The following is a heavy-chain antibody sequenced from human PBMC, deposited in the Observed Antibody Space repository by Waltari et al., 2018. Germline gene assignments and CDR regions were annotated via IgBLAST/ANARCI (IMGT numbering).Heavy chain of an antibody. CDR1: GYTFTSHD. Sequence: QVQLVQSGPEVKKPGASVKVSCKTSGYTFTSHDINWVRQAAGQGLEWMGWMNPSNGKRGDEQRFKGRLTVTRNTSISTVFMELSSLTSEDTAVYYCARDGALTTADYRWFDSWGQGTLVTVSS. V-gene: IGHV1-8*01. CDR2: MNPSNGKR. J-gene: IGHJ5*01. D-gene: IGHD3-10*01. CDR3: ARDGALTTADYRWFDS.